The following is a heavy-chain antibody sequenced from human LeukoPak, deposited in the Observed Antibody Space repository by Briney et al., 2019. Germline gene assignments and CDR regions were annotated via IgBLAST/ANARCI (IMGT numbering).Heavy chain of an antibody. CDR3: ARDRAVAGTLFDY. CDR1: GGTFISYA. V-gene: IGHV1-69*13. Sequence: ASVKVSCKASGGTFISYAISWVRQAPGQGLEWMGGIIPIFGTANYAQKFQGRVTITADESTSTAYMELSSLRSEDTAVYYCARDRAVAGTLFDYWGQGTLVTVSS. D-gene: IGHD6-19*01. CDR2: IIPIFGTA. J-gene: IGHJ4*02.